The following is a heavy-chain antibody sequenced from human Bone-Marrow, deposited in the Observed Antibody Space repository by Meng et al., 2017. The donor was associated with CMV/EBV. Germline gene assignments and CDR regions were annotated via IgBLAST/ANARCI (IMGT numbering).Heavy chain of an antibody. D-gene: IGHD3-3*01. J-gene: IGHJ4*02. Sequence: KVSCKGSGYSFSTYWIGWVRQMPGKGLEWMGIINPGDSDTIYSPSFQGQVTISADKSISTAYLQWSSLKASDTAMYYCARPNDFWSGLDHWGQGTLVTVSS. V-gene: IGHV5-51*01. CDR3: ARPNDFWSGLDH. CDR2: INPGDSDT. CDR1: GYSFSTYW.